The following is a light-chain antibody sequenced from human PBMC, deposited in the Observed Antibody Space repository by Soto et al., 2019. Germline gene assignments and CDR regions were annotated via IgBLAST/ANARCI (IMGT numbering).Light chain of an antibody. CDR2: DVS. CDR1: SSDVGGYNF. J-gene: IGLJ1*01. CDR3: SSYTTYTTGTTLV. V-gene: IGLV2-14*03. Sequence: QSALTQPASVSGSPGQSITISCTGTSSDVGGYNFVSWYQQHPGKAPKLMIYDVSNRPSGVSDRFSGSKSGNTASLSISGLQAEDEADYFCSSYTTYTTGTTLVLATGTKVTV.